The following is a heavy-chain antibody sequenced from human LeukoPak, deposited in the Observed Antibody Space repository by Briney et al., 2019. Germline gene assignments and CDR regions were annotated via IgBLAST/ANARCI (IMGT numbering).Heavy chain of an antibody. J-gene: IGHJ6*03. D-gene: IGHD5-18*01. V-gene: IGHV4-59*01. Sequence: SETLSLTCTVSGGSISSYYWSWIRQPPGKGLEWIGYIYYSGSTNYNPSLKSRVTISVDTSKNQFSLKLSSVTAADTAVYYCARTQGGYSYPGYYYYYYMDVWGKGTTVTVSS. CDR2: IYYSGST. CDR1: GGSISSYY. CDR3: ARTQGGYSYPGYYYYYYMDV.